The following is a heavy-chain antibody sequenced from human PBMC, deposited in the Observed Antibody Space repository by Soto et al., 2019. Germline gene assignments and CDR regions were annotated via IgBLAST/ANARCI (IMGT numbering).Heavy chain of an antibody. CDR1: GGSISVYY. CDR2: IYDSGSP. Sequence: SETLSLTCTLSGGSISVYYWSWIRQSPGQGLEWIGYIYDSGSPYYNPSLKTRVAISADTSKNQISLKLTSATAADTAVYFCARGVGSSPPRYWGRGTLVTVSS. CDR3: ARGVGSSPPRY. J-gene: IGHJ4*02. V-gene: IGHV4-59*01. D-gene: IGHD3-9*01.